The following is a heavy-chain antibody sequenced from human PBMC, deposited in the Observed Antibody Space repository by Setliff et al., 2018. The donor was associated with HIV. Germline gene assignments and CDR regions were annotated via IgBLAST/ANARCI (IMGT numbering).Heavy chain of an antibody. CDR2: ISVYNGNT. V-gene: IGHV1-18*01. CDR3: ARGSDPPYCYYYYMDV. CDR1: GYTFTSYG. D-gene: IGHD2-15*01. Sequence: ASVKVSCKASGYTFTSYGISWVRQAPGQGLEWVGWISVYNGNTNYAQKLQDRVTMTTDTSTSTAYMELRRLRSDDTAVYYCARGSDPPYCYYYYMDVWGKGTTVTVSS. J-gene: IGHJ6*03.